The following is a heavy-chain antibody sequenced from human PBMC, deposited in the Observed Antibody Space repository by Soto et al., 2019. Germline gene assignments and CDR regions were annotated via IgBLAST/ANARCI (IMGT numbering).Heavy chain of an antibody. CDR3: ARVVIAVAGTSGFVYFDY. CDR2: IYYSGST. CDR1: GGSISSYY. D-gene: IGHD6-19*01. J-gene: IGHJ4*02. Sequence: PSETLSLTCTVSGGSISSYYWSWIRQPPGKGLEWIGYIYYSGSTNYNPSLKSRVTISVDTSKNQFSLKLSSVTAADTAVYYCARVVIAVAGTSGFVYFDYWGQGTLVTVSS. V-gene: IGHV4-59*08.